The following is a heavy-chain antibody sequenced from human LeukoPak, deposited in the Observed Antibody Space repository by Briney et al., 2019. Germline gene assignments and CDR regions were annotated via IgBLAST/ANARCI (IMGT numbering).Heavy chain of an antibody. V-gene: IGHV4-61*05. Sequence: SETLSLTCTVSGGSIGSSSYYWGWIRQPPGKGLEWIGYIYYSGSTNYNPSLKSRVTISVDTSKNQFSLKLSSVTAADTAVYYCARSLSSYCGGDCYKNWFDPWGQGTLVTVSS. CDR1: GGSIGSSSYY. CDR3: ARSLSSYCGGDCYKNWFDP. J-gene: IGHJ5*02. CDR2: IYYSGST. D-gene: IGHD2-21*01.